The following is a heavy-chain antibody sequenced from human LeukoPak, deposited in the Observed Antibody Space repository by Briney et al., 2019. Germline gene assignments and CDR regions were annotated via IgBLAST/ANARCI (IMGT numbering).Heavy chain of an antibody. CDR3: ARQRADYFFHYMDV. Sequence: PSETLSLTCTVSAGSIDISSYDSDWIRQPPGKGLEWLGNIYYSGTTFYTSSLKSGVSISADMSKNQFSLRLTSVTAADTAVYYYARQRADYFFHYMDVWGKGTTVIVSS. CDR1: AGSIDISSYD. CDR2: IYYSGTT. J-gene: IGHJ6*03. V-gene: IGHV4-39*01.